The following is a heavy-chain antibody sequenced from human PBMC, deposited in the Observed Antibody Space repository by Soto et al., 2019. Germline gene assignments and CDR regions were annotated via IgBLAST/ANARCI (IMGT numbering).Heavy chain of an antibody. CDR1: GGSISNYY. CDR2: VYYTGTT. CDR3: ARHEYVSSSYDLLDV. D-gene: IGHD3-22*01. J-gene: IGHJ3*01. V-gene: IGHV4-59*04. Sequence: LSLTCTISGGSISNYYWTWIRQTPGKGLEWIGYVYYTGTTFYNPSLRSRVSMTIDASKNRFSLNLSSVTASDTALYYCARHEYVSSSYDLLDVWGRGTMVTVSS.